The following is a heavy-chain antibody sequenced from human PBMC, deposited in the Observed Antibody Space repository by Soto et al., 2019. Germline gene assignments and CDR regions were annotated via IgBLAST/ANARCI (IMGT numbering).Heavy chain of an antibody. J-gene: IGHJ4*02. D-gene: IGHD2-8*02. V-gene: IGHV4-39*01. CDR2: IYYSGST. CDR1: GGSISSSSYY. CDR3: ARADSVLVAKGFDL. Sequence: SETLSLTCTVSGGSISSSSYYWGWIRQPPGKGLEWIGSIYYSGSTYYNPSLKSRVTISVDTSKNQFSLKLSSVTAADTAVYYCARADSVLVAKGFDLWGQGTLVTVSS.